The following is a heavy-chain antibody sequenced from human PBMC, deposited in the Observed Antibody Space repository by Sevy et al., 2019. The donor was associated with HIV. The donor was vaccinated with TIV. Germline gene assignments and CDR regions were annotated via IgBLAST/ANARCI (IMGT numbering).Heavy chain of an antibody. CDR3: ARGRYNYGSYYFDY. Sequence: GGSLRLSCAASRFTFSDYYMSWIRQAPGKGLEWVSYISSGGTTMYYADSLKGRFTISRDNAKNSLYLQMNSLRAEDTAVYDCARGRYNYGSYYFDYWGQGTLVTVSS. J-gene: IGHJ4*02. D-gene: IGHD1-1*01. CDR2: ISSGGTTM. CDR1: RFTFSDYY. V-gene: IGHV3-11*01.